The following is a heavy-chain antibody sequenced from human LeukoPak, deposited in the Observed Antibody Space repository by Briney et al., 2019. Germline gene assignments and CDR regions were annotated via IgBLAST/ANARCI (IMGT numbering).Heavy chain of an antibody. V-gene: IGHV4-31*03. CDR3: ASASVIAARPNSVDY. J-gene: IGHJ4*02. CDR2: IYYGGST. Sequence: SETLSLTCTVSGGSISSGGYYWNWIRQHPGKGLEWIGFIYYGGSTYYNPSLKSRITISVDTSKNQFSLKLSSVTAADTAVYYCASASVIAARPNSVDYWGQGTLVTVSS. D-gene: IGHD6-6*01. CDR1: GGSISSGGYY.